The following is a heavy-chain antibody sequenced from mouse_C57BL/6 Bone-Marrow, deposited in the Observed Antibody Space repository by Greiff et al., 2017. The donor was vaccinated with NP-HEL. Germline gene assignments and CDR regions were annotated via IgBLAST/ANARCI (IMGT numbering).Heavy chain of an antibody. V-gene: IGHV1-55*01. Sequence: VQLQQSGAELVKPGASVKMSCKASGYTFTSYWITWVKQRPGQGLEWIGDIYPGSGSTNYNEKFKSKATLTVDTSSSTAYMQLSSLTSEDSAVYYCARESYDYDGRGYAMDYWGQGTSVTVSS. CDR3: ARESYDYDGRGYAMDY. J-gene: IGHJ4*01. CDR1: GYTFTSYW. D-gene: IGHD2-4*01. CDR2: IYPGSGST.